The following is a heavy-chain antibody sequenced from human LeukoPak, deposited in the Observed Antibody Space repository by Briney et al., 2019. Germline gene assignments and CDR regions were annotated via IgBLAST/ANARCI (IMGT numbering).Heavy chain of an antibody. CDR1: GGTFSNYA. CDR2: IIPILGTR. V-gene: IGHV1-69*13. J-gene: IGHJ4*02. Sequence: GASVKVSCKASGGTFSNYAISWVRQAPGQGLEWMGGIIPILGTRNYAQKFLDRVTITADESTAYMELSSLRSDDTAVYYCARSPGYSYGTPHFDYWGQGTLVTVSS. CDR3: ARSPGYSYGTPHFDY. D-gene: IGHD5-18*01.